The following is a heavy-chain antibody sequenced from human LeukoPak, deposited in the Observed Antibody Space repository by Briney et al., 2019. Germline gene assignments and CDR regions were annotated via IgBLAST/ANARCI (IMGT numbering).Heavy chain of an antibody. CDR2: ISHGSGSI. Sequence: PGGSLRLSCAASGFTFSSYNMNWLRQAPGKGLEWVSTISHGSGSIYYADSVKGRFAISRDNAKNSLYLQMNSLRAEDTAVYYCARVGRAMTAAGFGAFDIWGQGAMVTVSS. D-gene: IGHD6-13*01. CDR1: GFTFSSYN. CDR3: ARVGRAMTAAGFGAFDI. V-gene: IGHV3-21*01. J-gene: IGHJ3*02.